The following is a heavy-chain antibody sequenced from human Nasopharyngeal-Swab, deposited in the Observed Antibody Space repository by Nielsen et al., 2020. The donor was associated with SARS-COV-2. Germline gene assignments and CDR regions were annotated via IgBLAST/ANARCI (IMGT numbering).Heavy chain of an antibody. Sequence: GESLKISCAASGFTFSNYWMTWVRQAPGKGLEWVANVKQDGTEKYYVDSVKGRFTISRDNAKNSLYLQMNSLRAEDTAVYYCARDKITMVRGVRSYWYFDLWGRGTLVTVSS. V-gene: IGHV3-7*01. CDR2: VKQDGTEK. J-gene: IGHJ2*01. D-gene: IGHD3-10*01. CDR3: ARDKITMVRGVRSYWYFDL. CDR1: GFTFSNYW.